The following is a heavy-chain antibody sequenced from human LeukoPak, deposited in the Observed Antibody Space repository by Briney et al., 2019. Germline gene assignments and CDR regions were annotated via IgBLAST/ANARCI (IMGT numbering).Heavy chain of an antibody. Sequence: SQTLSLTCTVSGVSINNPNYCWSWVRQPPGKGLEWVGYGYCNGRSYYNPSLRSRLTMTVDTSSNQFSLELSSVTAADTAVYYCARVNINNWHSCDYWGQGTLVTVSS. CDR3: ARVNINNWHSCDY. CDR1: GVSINNPNYC. CDR2: GYCNGRS. D-gene: IGHD1-1*01. J-gene: IGHJ4*02. V-gene: IGHV4-30-4*08.